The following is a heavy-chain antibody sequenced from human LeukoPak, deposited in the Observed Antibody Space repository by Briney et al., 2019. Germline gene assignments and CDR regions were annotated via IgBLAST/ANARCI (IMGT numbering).Heavy chain of an antibody. CDR1: GFTFDDYA. D-gene: IGHD5-18*01. CDR2: ISGSGGSP. Sequence: GGSLRLSCAASGFTFDDYAMSWVRQAPGKGLEWVSAISGSGGSPYYADSVKGRFTISRDNSKNTLYLQMNSLRAEDTAVYYCAKREKGYGYIFDYWGQGTLVTVSS. CDR3: AKREKGYGYIFDY. V-gene: IGHV3-23*01. J-gene: IGHJ4*02.